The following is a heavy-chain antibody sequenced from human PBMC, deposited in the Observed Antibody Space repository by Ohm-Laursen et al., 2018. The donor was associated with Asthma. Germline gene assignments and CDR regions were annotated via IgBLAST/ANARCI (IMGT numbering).Heavy chain of an antibody. CDR2: ISGSGGNT. D-gene: IGHD3-22*01. V-gene: IGHV3-23*01. J-gene: IGHJ3*02. Sequence: SLRLSCAASGFTFSSYAMSWVRQVPGKGLEWVSAISGSGGNTYYADSVKGRFTISRDNSKNTLYLQMNSLRAEDTAVYYCAKSYYDSSGYYSPLDAFDIWGQGTMVTVSS. CDR1: GFTFSSYA. CDR3: AKSYYDSSGYYSPLDAFDI.